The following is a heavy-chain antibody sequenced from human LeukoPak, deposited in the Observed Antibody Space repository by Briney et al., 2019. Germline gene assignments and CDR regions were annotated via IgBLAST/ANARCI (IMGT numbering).Heavy chain of an antibody. Sequence: SQTLSLTFTVSGGSISSGGYYWSWIRQPPGKGLEWIGYIYHSGSTYYNPSLKSRVTISVDRSKNQFSLKLSSVTAADTAVYYCARDRLSDGVDYWGQGTLVTVSS. CDR2: IYHSGST. CDR3: ARDRLSDGVDY. V-gene: IGHV4-30-2*01. CDR1: GGSISSGGYY. D-gene: IGHD2/OR15-2a*01. J-gene: IGHJ4*02.